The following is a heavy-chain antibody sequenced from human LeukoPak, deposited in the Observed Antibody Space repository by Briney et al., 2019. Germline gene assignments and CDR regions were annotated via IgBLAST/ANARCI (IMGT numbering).Heavy chain of an antibody. Sequence: SQTLSLTCTVSGGSISSGGYYWSWIRQHPGKGLEWVGYIYYSGSTYHNPSLESRVTISVDTSKNQFSLKLSSVTAADTAVYYCAREVNWNSVTLFFDYWGQGTLVTVSS. CDR2: IYYSGST. CDR3: AREVNWNSVTLFFDY. CDR1: GGSISSGGYY. J-gene: IGHJ4*02. V-gene: IGHV4-31*03. D-gene: IGHD1-7*01.